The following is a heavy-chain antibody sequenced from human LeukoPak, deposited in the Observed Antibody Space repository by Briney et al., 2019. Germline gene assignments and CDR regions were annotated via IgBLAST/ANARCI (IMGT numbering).Heavy chain of an antibody. CDR2: INHSGST. CDR3: ARHCSSTSCYSFDY. V-gene: IGHV4-34*01. D-gene: IGHD2-2*01. CDR1: GGSFSGYY. J-gene: IGHJ4*02. Sequence: SETLSRTCAVYGGSFSGYYWSWIRQPPGKGLEWIGEINHSGSTNYNPSLKSRVTISVDTSKNQFSLKLSSVTAADTAVYYCARHCSSTSCYSFDYWGQGTLVTVSS.